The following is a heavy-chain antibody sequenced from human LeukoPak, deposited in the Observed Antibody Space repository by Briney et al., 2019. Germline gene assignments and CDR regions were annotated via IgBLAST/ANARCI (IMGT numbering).Heavy chain of an antibody. CDR3: VRHDGRGGATMGAFDS. V-gene: IGHV4-39*01. Sequence: SETLSLTCTVSAGSFISSSHHWGWIRQSPGKGLEWIGTVYYGRTTYYNPSLDGRVTISLDTSANHFSLQLNSVTAADTAVYYCVRHDGRGGATMGAFDSWGQGSLVTVSS. CDR2: VYYGRTT. CDR1: AGSFISSSHH. J-gene: IGHJ5*01. D-gene: IGHD5-12*01.